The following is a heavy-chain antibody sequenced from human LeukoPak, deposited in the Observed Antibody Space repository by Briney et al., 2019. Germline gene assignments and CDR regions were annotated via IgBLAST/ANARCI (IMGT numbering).Heavy chain of an antibody. CDR3: AKVTYGSETYGAFHY. D-gene: IGHD3-10*01. CDR1: GFTFSTYS. CDR2: ISSNSRTM. V-gene: IGHV3-48*01. Sequence: GGSLRLSCAASGFTFSTYSMNWVRQAPGKGLEWLSSISSNSRTMYYADSVKGRFTFFGDNSKNTLHLQMNSLTAEDTAVYYGAKVTYGSETYGAFHYWRQGTRVTVSS. J-gene: IGHJ4*02.